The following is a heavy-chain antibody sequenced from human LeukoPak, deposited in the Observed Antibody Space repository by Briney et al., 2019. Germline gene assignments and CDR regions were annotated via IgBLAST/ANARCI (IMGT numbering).Heavy chain of an antibody. CDR3: ARDVRDAFDI. Sequence: GGSLRLSCAVSGFTVSSNRMSWVRQAPGKGLEWVSIIYGGGSIYYSDSVKDRFTIFRDNSKNTMYLQMNSLRAEDTAVYYCARDVRDAFDIWGQGTMVTVSS. CDR1: GFTVSSNR. J-gene: IGHJ3*02. CDR2: IYGGGSI. V-gene: IGHV3-66*02.